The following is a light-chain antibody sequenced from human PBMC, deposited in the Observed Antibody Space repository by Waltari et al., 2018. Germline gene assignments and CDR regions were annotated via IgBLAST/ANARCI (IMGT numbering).Light chain of an antibody. CDR3: QQYNNWRT. V-gene: IGKV3-15*01. CDR1: QSISRN. J-gene: IGKJ2*01. Sequence: EVLMTQSPGTLSVSPGERATLSCRASQSISRNLAWYQQNPGQAPRLLIYGASTRAPGIPARFSGSGSGTEFTLSISSLQSEDFAVYYCQQYNNWRTFGQGTKVEIK. CDR2: GAS.